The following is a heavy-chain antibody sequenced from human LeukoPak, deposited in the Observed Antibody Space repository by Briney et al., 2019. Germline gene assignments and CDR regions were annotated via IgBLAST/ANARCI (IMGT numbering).Heavy chain of an antibody. CDR1: GGSFSAYY. CDR2: INHSGST. V-gene: IGHV4-34*01. Sequence: SETLSLTCAVYGGSFSAYYWSWIRQPPGEGLEWIGQINHSGSTNYNPSLKSRVTISVDTSKNQYSLKLSSVTAADTAVYYWAGGGSYYYYYMDVWGKGTTVTISS. CDR3: AGGGSYYYYYMDV. J-gene: IGHJ6*03.